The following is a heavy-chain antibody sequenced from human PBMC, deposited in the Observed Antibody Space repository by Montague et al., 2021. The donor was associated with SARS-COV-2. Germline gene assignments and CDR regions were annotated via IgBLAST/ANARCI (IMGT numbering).Heavy chain of an antibody. Sequence: SETLSLTCAVSGGSISSSNWWSWVRQPPGKGLEWIGEIYHSGSTXYNPSFKSRVTISVDKSKNQFSLKLSSVTAADAAVYYCAREGLVVRGWFDPWGQGTLVTVSS. CDR3: AREGLVVRGWFDP. J-gene: IGHJ5*02. V-gene: IGHV4-4*02. CDR1: GGSISSSNW. D-gene: IGHD2-15*01. CDR2: IYHSGST.